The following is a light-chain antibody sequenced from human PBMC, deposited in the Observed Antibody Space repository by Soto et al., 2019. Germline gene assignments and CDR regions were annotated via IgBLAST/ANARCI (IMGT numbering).Light chain of an antibody. CDR3: QQYHRWPLT. CDR1: QSAGNN. J-gene: IGKJ4*01. Sequence: EIVMTQSPATLSVSPGERATLSCRASQSAGNNLAWYQQKPGQAPRLLIYAASSLATGVRNSFSGSGSGTEFTLTISSLQSEDFAVYFCQQYHRWPLTFGGGTKLDIK. CDR2: AAS. V-gene: IGKV3-15*01.